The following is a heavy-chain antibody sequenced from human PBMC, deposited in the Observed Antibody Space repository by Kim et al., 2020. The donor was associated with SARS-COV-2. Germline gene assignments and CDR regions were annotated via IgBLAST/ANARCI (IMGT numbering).Heavy chain of an antibody. V-gene: IGHV3-33*01. CDR2: ICYDVSNK. J-gene: IGHJ3*02. D-gene: IGHD3-22*01. CDR1: GFTFSSYG. Sequence: GGSLRLSCAASGFTFSSYGMHWVRQAPGKGLEWVAVICYDVSNKYYADSVKGRFTISRDNYKNTLYLQMNSLRAEDTAVYYCAREGAVYDSSGYVDAFDIWGQGTMVTVSS. CDR3: AREGAVYDSSGYVDAFDI.